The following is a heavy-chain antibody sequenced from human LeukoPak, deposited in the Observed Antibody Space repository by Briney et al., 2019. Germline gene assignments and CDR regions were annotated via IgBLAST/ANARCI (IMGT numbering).Heavy chain of an antibody. CDR1: GYTFTGYY. J-gene: IGHJ5*02. V-gene: IGHV1-2*02. CDR2: INPNSGGT. D-gene: IGHD2-2*01. CDR3: ARGRVVVVPAAVDWFDP. Sequence: ASVTVSFKASGYTFTGYYMHWVRQAPGQGLEWMGWINPNSGGTNYAQKFQGRVTMTRDTSISTAYMELSRLRSDDTAVYYCARGRVVVVPAAVDWFDPWGQGTLVTVSS.